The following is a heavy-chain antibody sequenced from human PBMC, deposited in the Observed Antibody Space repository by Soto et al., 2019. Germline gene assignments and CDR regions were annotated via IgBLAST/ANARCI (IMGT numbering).Heavy chain of an antibody. Sequence: GESLKISCAASGFTFSSYDMHWVRQATGKGLEWVSAIGTAGDTYYPGSVKGRFTISRENAKNSLYLQMNSLRAEDTAVYYCARDQYYYDSSGWGVGYYGMDVWGQGTTVTVSS. J-gene: IGHJ6*02. D-gene: IGHD3-22*01. CDR2: IGTAGDT. CDR3: ARDQYYYDSSGWGVGYYGMDV. V-gene: IGHV3-13*01. CDR1: GFTFSSYD.